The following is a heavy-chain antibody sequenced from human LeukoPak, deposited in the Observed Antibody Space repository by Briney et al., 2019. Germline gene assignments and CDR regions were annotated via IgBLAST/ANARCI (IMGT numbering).Heavy chain of an antibody. J-gene: IGHJ4*02. CDR2: ISSSSSYI. V-gene: IGHV3-21*01. D-gene: IGHD5-18*01. Sequence: GGSLRLSCAASGFTFSSYSMNWVRQAPGKGLEWVSSISSSSSYIYYADSVKGRFTISRDNAKNSLYLQMNSLRAEDTAVYYCARDKYTAMVGDLIDYWGQGTLVTVSS. CDR1: GFTFSSYS. CDR3: ARDKYTAMVGDLIDY.